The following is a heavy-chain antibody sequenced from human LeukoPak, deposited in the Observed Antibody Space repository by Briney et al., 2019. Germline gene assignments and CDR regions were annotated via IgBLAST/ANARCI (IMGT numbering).Heavy chain of an antibody. V-gene: IGHV3-30*03. D-gene: IGHD6-19*01. CDR2: ISYDGSNK. J-gene: IGHJ6*02. Sequence: GGSLRLSCAASGFTFSSYGMHWVRQAPGKGLEWVAVISYDGSNKYYADSVKGRFTISRDNSKNTLYLQMNSLRAEDTAVYYCAASPMVAGEDVWGQGTTVTVSS. CDR3: AASPMVAGEDV. CDR1: GFTFSSYG.